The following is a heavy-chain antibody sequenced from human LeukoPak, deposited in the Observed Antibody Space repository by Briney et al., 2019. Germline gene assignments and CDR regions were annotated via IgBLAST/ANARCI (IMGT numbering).Heavy chain of an antibody. J-gene: IGHJ6*04. D-gene: IGHD6-13*01. CDR3: ARDGTPYSSSWAEYYYYGMDV. Sequence: GASVKVSCKASGGTFSSYAISWVRQAPGQGLEWMGGIIPIFGTANYAQKFQGRVTITADESTSTAYMELSSLRSEDTAVYYCARDGTPYSSSWAEYYYYGMDVWGKGTTVTVSS. V-gene: IGHV1-69*13. CDR2: IIPIFGTA. CDR1: GGTFSSYA.